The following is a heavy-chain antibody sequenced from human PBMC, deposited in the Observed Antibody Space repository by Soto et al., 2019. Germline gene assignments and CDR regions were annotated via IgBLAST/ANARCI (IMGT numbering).Heavy chain of an antibody. V-gene: IGHV4-61*01. CDR2: IYYSGST. Sequence: SETLSLTCTVFGGSVSSGSHYWSWIRQPPGKGLEWIGYIYYSGSTNYNPSLKSRVIVSVDTSKNQFSLNLSSVTAADTAVYYCARGYYGSESGGYYFDYWGQGTLVTVSS. CDR1: GGSVSSGSHY. CDR3: ARGYYGSESGGYYFDY. D-gene: IGHD3-10*01. J-gene: IGHJ4*02.